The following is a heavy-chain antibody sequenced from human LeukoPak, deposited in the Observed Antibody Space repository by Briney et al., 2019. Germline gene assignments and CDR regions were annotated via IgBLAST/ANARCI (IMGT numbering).Heavy chain of an antibody. CDR2: INPNSGGT. V-gene: IGHV1-2*02. D-gene: IGHD5-12*01. Sequence: ASVKVSCKASGYTFTGYYIHWVRQAPGQGLEWMGWINPNSGGTNCAQKFQGRVTMTRDTSISTAYMELSRLRSDDTAVYYCARGGHSGYDANDYWGQGTLVTVSS. CDR3: ARGGHSGYDANDY. CDR1: GYTFTGYY. J-gene: IGHJ4*02.